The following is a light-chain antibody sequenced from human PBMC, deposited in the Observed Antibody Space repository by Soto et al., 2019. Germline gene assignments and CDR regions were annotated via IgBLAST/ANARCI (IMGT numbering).Light chain of an antibody. J-gene: IGLJ2*01. V-gene: IGLV2-8*01. CDR1: SSDISRYNY. Sequence: QSALTQPPSASGSPGQSVTISCTGTSSDISRYNYVSWYQQHPGKAPKLMIYEVTKRPSGVPDRFSGSKSGNTASLTVSGLQAEDEADYYCSSYAGSNNYVAFGGGTKLTVL. CDR2: EVT. CDR3: SSYAGSNNYVA.